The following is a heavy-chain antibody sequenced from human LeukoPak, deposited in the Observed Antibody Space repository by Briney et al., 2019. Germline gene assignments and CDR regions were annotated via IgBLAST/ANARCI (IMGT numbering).Heavy chain of an antibody. D-gene: IGHD1-14*01. CDR2: INPSGGST. Sequence: ASVNVSCKASGYTFTSYYMHWVRQAPGQGLEWMGIINPSGGSTSYAQKFQGRVTMTRDTSTSTVYMELSSLRSEDTAVYYCAADLYNWNHIFDYWGQGTLVTVSS. CDR1: GYTFTSYY. CDR3: AADLYNWNHIFDY. J-gene: IGHJ4*02. V-gene: IGHV1-46*01.